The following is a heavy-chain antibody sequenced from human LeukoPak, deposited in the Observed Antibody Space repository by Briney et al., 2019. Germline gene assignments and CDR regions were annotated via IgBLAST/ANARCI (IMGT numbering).Heavy chain of an antibody. J-gene: IGHJ4*02. D-gene: IGHD3-3*01. CDR1: GFTFSNYA. CDR2: VNGSGGST. CDR3: ARELLYHFDY. V-gene: IGHV3-23*01. Sequence: QPGGSLRLSCAASGFTFSNYAMSWVRQTPGRGLEWVSTVNGSGGSTYYADSVEGRFSISRDNSKNTLYLQMNSLRAEDTAVYYCARELLYHFDYWGQGTLVTVSS.